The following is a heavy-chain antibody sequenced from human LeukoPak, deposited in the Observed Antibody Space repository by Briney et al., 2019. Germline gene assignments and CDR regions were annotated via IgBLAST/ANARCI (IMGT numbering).Heavy chain of an antibody. CDR3: VKAYSGGYYPLDY. CDR2: ISSNGGST. V-gene: IGHV3-64D*09. Sequence: PGGSLRLSCSASGFTFGSYGMHWVRQAPGKGLDFVSAISSNGGSTYYADSVKGRFTISRDNSKNTLFLQMSSLRAEDTSVYYCVKAYSGGYYPLDYWGQGTLVTVSS. D-gene: IGHD3-22*01. J-gene: IGHJ4*02. CDR1: GFTFGSYG.